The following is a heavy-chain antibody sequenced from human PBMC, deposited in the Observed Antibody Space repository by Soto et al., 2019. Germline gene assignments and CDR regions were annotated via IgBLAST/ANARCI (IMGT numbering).Heavy chain of an antibody. V-gene: IGHV3-30*03. J-gene: IGHJ4*02. CDR2: ISYDGSNK. D-gene: IGHD3-10*01. CDR1: GFTFSSYG. Sequence: QVQLVESGGGVVQPGRSLRLSCAASGFTFSSYGMHWVRQAPGKGLEWVAVISYDGSNKYYADSVKGRFTISRDNSKNTLYLQMNSLRAEDTAVYYCACTYGSGSYPFDYWGQGTLVTVSS. CDR3: ACTYGSGSYPFDY.